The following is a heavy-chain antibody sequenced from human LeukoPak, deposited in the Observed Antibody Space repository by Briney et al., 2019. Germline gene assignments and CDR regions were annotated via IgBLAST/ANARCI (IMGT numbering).Heavy chain of an antibody. D-gene: IGHD5-24*01. V-gene: IGHV1-8*01. CDR2: MNPNSANT. CDR3: ARRNKDDDNFRLVDY. Sequence: ASVKVSCKASGYTFTSYDINWVRQATGQGLEWMEWMNPNSANTGYAQKFQGRVTMTRNTSISTAYMELSSLTSEDTAVYYCARRNKDDDNFRLVDYRGQGTLVTVSS. J-gene: IGHJ4*02. CDR1: GYTFTSYD.